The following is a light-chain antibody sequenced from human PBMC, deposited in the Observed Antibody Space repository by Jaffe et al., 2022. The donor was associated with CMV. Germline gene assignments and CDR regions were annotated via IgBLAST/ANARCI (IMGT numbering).Light chain of an antibody. CDR1: SGSIASNY. V-gene: IGLV6-57*04. J-gene: IGLJ3*02. CDR2: EDD. Sequence: NFMLTQPHSVSESPEKTITISCTRSSGSIASNYVQWYQQRPGSAPTTVIHEDDQRPSGVPDRFSGSIDSSSNSASLTISGLKAEDEADYYCQSYDIYERVFGGGTKVTVL. CDR3: QSYDIYERV.